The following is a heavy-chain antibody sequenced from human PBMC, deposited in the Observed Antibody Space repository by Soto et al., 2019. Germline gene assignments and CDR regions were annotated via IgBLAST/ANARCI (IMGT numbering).Heavy chain of an antibody. Sequence: GGSLRLSCAASGFTFSSYAMSWVRQAPGKGLEWVSAISGSGGSTYYADSVKGRFTISRDNSKKTLYLQMNSLRAEDTAVYYCAKDPRFLEWLLEEFYWGQGTLVTVSS. CDR3: AKDPRFLEWLLEEFY. V-gene: IGHV3-23*01. J-gene: IGHJ4*02. CDR1: GFTFSSYA. CDR2: ISGSGGST. D-gene: IGHD3-3*01.